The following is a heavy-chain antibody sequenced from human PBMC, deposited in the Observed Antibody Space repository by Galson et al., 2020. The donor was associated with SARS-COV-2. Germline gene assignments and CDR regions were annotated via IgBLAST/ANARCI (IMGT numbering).Heavy chain of an antibody. CDR3: ARGSRLLEWNLGGHLDY. V-gene: IGHV3-7*01. J-gene: IGHJ4*02. CDR2: IKQDGNEK. D-gene: IGHD3-3*01. CDR1: GFTFSSYW. Sequence: GESLKISCAASGFTFSSYWMSWVRQAPGKGLERVATIKQDGNEKYYVDSVKGRFTISRDNAKNSMYLQMNSLRAEDTAVYYCARGSRLLEWNLGGHLDYWGQGTLVTVPS.